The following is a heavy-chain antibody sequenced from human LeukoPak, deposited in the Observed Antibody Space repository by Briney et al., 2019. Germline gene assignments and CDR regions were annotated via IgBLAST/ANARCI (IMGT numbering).Heavy chain of an antibody. CDR1: GITFSSYG. CDR2: ISSTGGSP. Sequence: GGSLRLSCAASGITFSSYGMSWVRQAPGKGLEWVSAISSTGGSPYYADSVKGRFTVSRDNSKNTLYLQMNSLKTEDTAVYYCTREVVIFYYYYMDVWGTGTTVTVSS. J-gene: IGHJ6*03. D-gene: IGHD3-22*01. V-gene: IGHV3-23*01. CDR3: TREVVIFYYYYMDV.